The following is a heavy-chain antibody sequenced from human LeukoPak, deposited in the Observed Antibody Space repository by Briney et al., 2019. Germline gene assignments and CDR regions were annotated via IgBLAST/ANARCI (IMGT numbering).Heavy chain of an antibody. CDR2: ISSSSSTI. CDR1: GFTFSSYS. V-gene: IGHV3-48*01. J-gene: IGHJ4*02. D-gene: IGHD3-10*01. CDR3: ARDGTYYGSGSYYIH. Sequence: SGGSLRLSCAASGFTFSSYSMNWVRQAPGKGLEWVSYISSSSSTIYYADSVKGRFTISRDNAKNSLYLQMNSLRAEDTAVYYCARDGTYYGSGSYYIHWGQGTLVTVSS.